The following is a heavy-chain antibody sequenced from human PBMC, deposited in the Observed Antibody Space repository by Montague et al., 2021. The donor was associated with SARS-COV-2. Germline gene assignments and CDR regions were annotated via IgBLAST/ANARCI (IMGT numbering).Heavy chain of an antibody. CDR1: GFTFSTYA. D-gene: IGHD1-26*01. CDR3: ARSGLSGSYDY. J-gene: IGHJ4*02. V-gene: IGHV3-64*01. CDR2: ITNNGVST. Sequence: SLRLSCAASGFTFSTYAMHWVRQAPGKGLEFVSAITNNGVSTYYASSVKGRFTISRDNSKNTLYLQMGRLRNEDMAVYFCARSGLSGSYDYWGQGTLVTVSS.